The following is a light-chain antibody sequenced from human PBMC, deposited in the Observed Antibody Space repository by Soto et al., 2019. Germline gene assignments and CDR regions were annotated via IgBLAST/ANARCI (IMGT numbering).Light chain of an antibody. V-gene: IGKV1-39*01. CDR2: AAS. Sequence: DIQMTQSASSLSASLGDRVTITCGASQSISSYLNWYQQKPGKAPKLLIYAASSLQSGVPSRFSGSGYGTDFNLTISSLQTEDFATYYCQQSYSTPLTFGGGTKVDI. CDR1: QSISSY. J-gene: IGKJ4*01. CDR3: QQSYSTPLT.